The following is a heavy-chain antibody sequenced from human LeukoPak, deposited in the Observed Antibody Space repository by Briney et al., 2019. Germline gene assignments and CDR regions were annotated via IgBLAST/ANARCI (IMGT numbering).Heavy chain of an antibody. V-gene: IGHV4-59*01. CDR2: ISYSGST. D-gene: IGHD1-1*01. CDR1: GGSISSDY. CDR3: ARDDDTAGIDY. J-gene: IGHJ4*02. Sequence: SETLSLTCTVSGGSISSDYWSWLRQTPEKGLEWIGYISYSGSTNYNPSLKSRVTISADTSKNQFSLKLRSVTAADTAVYYCARDDDTAGIDYWGQGTLVAVSS.